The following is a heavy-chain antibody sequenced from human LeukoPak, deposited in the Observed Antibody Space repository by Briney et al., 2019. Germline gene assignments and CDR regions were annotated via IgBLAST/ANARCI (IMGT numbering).Heavy chain of an antibody. D-gene: IGHD2-2*01. CDR3: ARVVMGVVVPAANDY. J-gene: IGHJ4*02. CDR2: ISSSSSTI. V-gene: IGHV3-48*01. CDR1: GFTFSSYS. Sequence: ESGGSLRLSCAASGFTFSSYSMNWVRQAPGKGLEWVSYISSSSSTIYYADSVKGRFTISRDNVKNSLYLQMNSLRAEDTAVYYCARVVMGVVVPAANDYWGQGTLVTVSS.